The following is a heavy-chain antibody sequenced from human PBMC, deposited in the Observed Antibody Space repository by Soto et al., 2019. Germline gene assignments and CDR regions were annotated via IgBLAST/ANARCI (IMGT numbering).Heavy chain of an antibody. CDR1: GFTFSSYA. D-gene: IGHD3-3*01. CDR3: AKGPKEYDFWSGPEYYFDY. Sequence: EVQLLESGGGLVQPGGSLRLSCAASGFTFSSYAMSWVRQAPGKGLEWVSAISGSGGSTYYADSVKGRFTISRDNSKNTLYLQMNSLRAEDTAVYYCAKGPKEYDFWSGPEYYFDYWGRGTLVTVSS. CDR2: ISGSGGST. V-gene: IGHV3-23*01. J-gene: IGHJ4*02.